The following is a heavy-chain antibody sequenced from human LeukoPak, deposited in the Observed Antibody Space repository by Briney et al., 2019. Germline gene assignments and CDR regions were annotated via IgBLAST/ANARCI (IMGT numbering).Heavy chain of an antibody. V-gene: IGHV3-30-3*01. CDR1: GFAFRNYV. Sequence: GGSLRLSCAASGFAFRNYVIHWVRQAPGKGLEWVAVTSSDLNVKLYADSVKGRFTISRDNSRSTLYLQMNSLRPEDTAIYYCAREGYYGSGSPPSLYFDYWGQGTLVAVSS. CDR2: TSSDLNVK. J-gene: IGHJ4*02. D-gene: IGHD3-10*01. CDR3: AREGYYGSGSPPSLYFDY.